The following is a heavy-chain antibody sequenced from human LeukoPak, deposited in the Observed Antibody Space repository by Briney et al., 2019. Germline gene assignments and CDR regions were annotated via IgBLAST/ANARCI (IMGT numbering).Heavy chain of an antibody. CDR2: IRGKAYGATT. J-gene: IGHJ4*02. CDR3: TRDRSPTRRDGYY. D-gene: IGHD5-24*01. CDR1: GFTFGDYA. V-gene: IGHV3-49*04. Sequence: PGRSLRLSCTPSGFTFGDYAMTWVRHAPGKGLEWLGFIRGKAYGATTEYAASVKGRFTISRDDSKSIAYLQMNSLKTEDTAVYYCTRDRSPTRRDGYYWGQGTLVTISS.